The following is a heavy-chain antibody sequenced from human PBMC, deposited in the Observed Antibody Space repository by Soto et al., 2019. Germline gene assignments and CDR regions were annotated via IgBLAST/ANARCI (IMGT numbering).Heavy chain of an antibody. CDR1: GLTFSTYE. Sequence: VGSLRLSCAASGLTFSTYEVNWVRQAPGKGLEWVSYIRGGGSPILYADSVKGRFTISRDNAKNSLYLQMNSLRAEDTAIYYCASKIFGTTYFDYWGQGALVTVSS. D-gene: IGHD1-7*01. J-gene: IGHJ4*02. V-gene: IGHV3-48*03. CDR3: ASKIFGTTYFDY. CDR2: IRGGGSPI.